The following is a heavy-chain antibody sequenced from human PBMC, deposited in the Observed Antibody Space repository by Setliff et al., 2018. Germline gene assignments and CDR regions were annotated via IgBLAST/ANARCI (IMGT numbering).Heavy chain of an antibody. CDR2: ISHSGDP. V-gene: IGHV4-34*01. D-gene: IGHD3-22*01. Sequence: SETLSLTCAVYGGSFSGYHWSWIRQPPGKGLEWIGEISHSGDPNYNPSLKSRVTISLDTSKNQFSLKLMSVTAADTAVYYCATMRNYYETGNYYSSRWFDPWGQGTLVTVSS. CDR1: GGSFSGYH. J-gene: IGHJ5*02. CDR3: ATMRNYYETGNYYSSRWFDP.